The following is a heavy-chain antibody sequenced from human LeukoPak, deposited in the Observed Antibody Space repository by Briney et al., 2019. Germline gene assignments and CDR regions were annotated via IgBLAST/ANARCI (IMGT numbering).Heavy chain of an antibody. D-gene: IGHD1-26*01. CDR1: GGSISSDHYY. V-gene: IGHV4-61*02. CDR2: ISTSGSS. Sequence: SETLSLTCAVSGGSISSDHYYWSWIRQPAGKGLEWIGRISTSGSSNYNPSLKSRVTISLDTSTNQLSLKLSFMTATDTALYYCTRDGLKGAGGDAFAIWGQGTVVTVSS. CDR3: TRDGLKGAGGDAFAI. J-gene: IGHJ3*02.